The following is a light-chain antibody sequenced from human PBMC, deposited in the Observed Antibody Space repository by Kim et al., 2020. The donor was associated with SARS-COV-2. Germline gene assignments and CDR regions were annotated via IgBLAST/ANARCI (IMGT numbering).Light chain of an antibody. Sequence: QGQTACITCCGDKLGDKYACWYQQKTGQSPVFIIYKDNQRPSGIPERFSGSKSGNTATLTIRGTQAVDEADYYCEAWDSSPAFYVFGTGTKVTVL. CDR1: KLGDKY. CDR2: KDN. CDR3: EAWDSSPAFYV. J-gene: IGLJ1*01. V-gene: IGLV3-1*01.